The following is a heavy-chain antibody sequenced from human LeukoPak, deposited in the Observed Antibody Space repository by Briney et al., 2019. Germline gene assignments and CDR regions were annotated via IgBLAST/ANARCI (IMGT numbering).Heavy chain of an antibody. D-gene: IGHD3-10*01. CDR1: GYTFTTYA. J-gene: IGHJ3*02. CDR3: ARPMVRGVIFDAFDI. CDR2: INAGNGNT. V-gene: IGHV1-3*01. Sequence: ASVKVSCKASGYTFTTYAIHWVRQAPGRRLEWMGWINAGNGNTKYSQKFQGRVTITRDTSASTAYMELSSLRSEDTAVFYCARPMVRGVIFDAFDIWGQGTMVTVSS.